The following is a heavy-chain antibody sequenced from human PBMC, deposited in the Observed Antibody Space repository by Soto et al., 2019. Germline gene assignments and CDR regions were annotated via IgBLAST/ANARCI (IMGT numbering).Heavy chain of an antibody. D-gene: IGHD6-25*01. J-gene: IGHJ4*02. CDR3: AGGMSLLDY. Sequence: ESGGGLVQPGGSLRLSCAASGLTVSSNYMSWVRQAPGKGLEWVSVLYSGGSSYYAASVKGRFSISGDNSKNTLNLQMNSLRVEDTAVYYCAGGMSLLDYWGQGTLVTVSS. V-gene: IGHV3-66*01. CDR2: LYSGGSS. CDR1: GLTVSSNY.